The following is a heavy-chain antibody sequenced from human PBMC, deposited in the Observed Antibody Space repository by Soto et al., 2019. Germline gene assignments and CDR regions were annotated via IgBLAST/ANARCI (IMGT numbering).Heavy chain of an antibody. V-gene: IGHV3-49*04. Sequence: PGGSLRLSCAASGFTFSSYSMNWVRQAPGKGLEWVGFIRSKAYGGTTEYAASVKGRFTISRDDSKSIAYLQMNSLKTEDTAVYYCTRDPPRYYYYGMDVWGQGTTVTVSS. CDR1: GFTFSSYS. CDR2: IRSKAYGGTT. CDR3: TRDPPRYYYYGMDV. J-gene: IGHJ6*02.